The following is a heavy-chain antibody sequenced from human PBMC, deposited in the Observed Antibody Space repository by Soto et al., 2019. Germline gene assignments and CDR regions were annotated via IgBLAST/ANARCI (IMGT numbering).Heavy chain of an antibody. CDR2: ISYDGSNK. Sequence: PGGSLRLSCAASGFTFSSYAMHWVRQAPGKGLEWVAVISYDGSNKYYADSVKGRFTISRDNSKNTLYLQMNSLRAEDTAVYYCARATPAARGDAFDIWGQGTMVTVSS. CDR3: ARATPAARGDAFDI. J-gene: IGHJ3*02. V-gene: IGHV3-30*14. D-gene: IGHD2-2*01. CDR1: GFTFSSYA.